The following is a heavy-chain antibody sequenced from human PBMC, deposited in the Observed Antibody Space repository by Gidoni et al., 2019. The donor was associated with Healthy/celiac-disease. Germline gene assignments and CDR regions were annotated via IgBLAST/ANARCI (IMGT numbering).Heavy chain of an antibody. Sequence: QVQLVQSGAEVKKPGASVKVSCKASGYTFTSYYMHWVRQAPGQGLEWMGIINPSGGSTSYAQKFQGRVTMTRDTSTSTVYMELSSLRSEDTAVYYCARDFDLRYYDSSGYYYGGMDVWGQGTTVTVSS. J-gene: IGHJ6*02. CDR1: GYTFTSYY. V-gene: IGHV1-46*01. CDR2: INPSGGST. D-gene: IGHD3-22*01. CDR3: ARDFDLRYYDSSGYYYGGMDV.